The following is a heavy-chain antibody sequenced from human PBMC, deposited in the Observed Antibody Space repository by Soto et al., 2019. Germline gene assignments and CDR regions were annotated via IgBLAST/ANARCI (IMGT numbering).Heavy chain of an antibody. V-gene: IGHV3-23*01. Sequence: GGSLRLSCAASGFTFSSYAMSWVRQAPGKGLEWVSAISGSGGSTYYADSVKGRFTISRDNSKNTLYLQMNSLRAEDTAVYYCAKALNYDFWSGYFYFDYWGQGTLVTVS. J-gene: IGHJ4*02. CDR1: GFTFSSYA. CDR3: AKALNYDFWSGYFYFDY. CDR2: ISGSGGST. D-gene: IGHD3-3*01.